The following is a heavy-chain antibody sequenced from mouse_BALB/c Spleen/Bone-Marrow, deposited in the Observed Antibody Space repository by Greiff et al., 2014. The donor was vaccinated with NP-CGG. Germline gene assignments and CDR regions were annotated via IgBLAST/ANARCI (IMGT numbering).Heavy chain of an antibody. J-gene: IGHJ3*01. V-gene: IGHV1S22*01. CDR2: IYPGSGST. CDR3: TRGFAY. CDR1: GYTFTSYW. Sequence: LQQPGSELVRPGASVKLSCKASGYTFTSYWMHWVKQRHGQGLEWIGNIYPGSGSTNYDEKFKSKGTLTVDTSSSTAYMHLSSLTSEDSEVYYCTRGFAYWGQGTLVTVSA.